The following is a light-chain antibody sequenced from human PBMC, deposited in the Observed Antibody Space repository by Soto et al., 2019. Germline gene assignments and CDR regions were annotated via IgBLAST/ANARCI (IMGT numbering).Light chain of an antibody. Sequence: EIMLTHSADTLSVSQGEGAALYGRASQSVISNLAWYQQKPGQAPRLLIYRASTRAAGLPDRVSGSGSGTEFTLTISSLQSEDFAVYYCQQYNKWPITFGQGTRLE. V-gene: IGKV3-15*01. CDR2: RAS. CDR1: QSVISN. CDR3: QQYNKWPIT. J-gene: IGKJ5*01.